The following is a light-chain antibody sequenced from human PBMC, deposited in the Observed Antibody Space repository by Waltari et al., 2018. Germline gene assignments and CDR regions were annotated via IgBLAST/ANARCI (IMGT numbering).Light chain of an antibody. CDR3: RQSASSPLT. CDR2: DAS. CDR1: QTVGRSY. Sequence: ENVLTQSPGALSMSPGERATLSCRASQTVGRSYLAWFQQKPGQAPRLLIYDASNRATGIPDRFRRSGSGTDFTLTIDRLEPEDFAGYYCRQSASSPLTFGGGTKVEIK. J-gene: IGKJ4*01. V-gene: IGKV3-20*01.